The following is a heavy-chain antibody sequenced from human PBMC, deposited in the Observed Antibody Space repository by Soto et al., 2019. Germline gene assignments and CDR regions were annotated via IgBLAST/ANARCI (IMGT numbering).Heavy chain of an antibody. Sequence: GASVKVSWKASGGTFSSYAISWVRQAPGQGLEWMGGIIPIFGTANYAQKFQGRVTITADKSTSTAYMELSSLRSEDTAVYYCARDPRGYDSSGYYYPGAFDIWGQGTMVTVSS. CDR2: IIPIFGTA. D-gene: IGHD3-22*01. V-gene: IGHV1-69*06. J-gene: IGHJ3*02. CDR1: GGTFSSYA. CDR3: ARDPRGYDSSGYYYPGAFDI.